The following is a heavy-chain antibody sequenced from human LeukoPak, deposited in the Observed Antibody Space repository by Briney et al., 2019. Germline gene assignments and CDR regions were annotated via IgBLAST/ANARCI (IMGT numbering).Heavy chain of an antibody. D-gene: IGHD6-19*01. V-gene: IGHV4-59*01. CDR1: GGSISSYH. Sequence: SETLSLTCTVSGGSISSYHWSWIRQPPGKGLEWIGYIYYSGSTNYNPSLKSRVTISVDTSKNQFSLKLSSVTAADTAVYYCARVALSGWYYFDYWGQGTLVTVSS. CDR3: ARVALSGWYYFDY. J-gene: IGHJ4*02. CDR2: IYYSGST.